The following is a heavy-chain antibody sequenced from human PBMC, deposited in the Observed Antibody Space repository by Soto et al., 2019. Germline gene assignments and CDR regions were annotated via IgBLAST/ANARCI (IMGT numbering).Heavy chain of an antibody. Sequence: ASVKVSCKASGYTFTSYEINWVRQATGQGLEWMGWMNPNSGDTGYAQKFQGRVTMTRNTSISTAYMELSSQRSEDTAVYYCARGELLWFGELLRWGQGTLVTVSS. CDR1: GYTFTSYE. CDR3: ARGELLWFGELLR. V-gene: IGHV1-8*01. CDR2: MNPNSGDT. D-gene: IGHD3-10*01. J-gene: IGHJ4*02.